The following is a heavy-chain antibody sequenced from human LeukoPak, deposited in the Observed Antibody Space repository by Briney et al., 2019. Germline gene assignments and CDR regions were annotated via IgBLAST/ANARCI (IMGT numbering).Heavy chain of an antibody. J-gene: IGHJ3*02. Sequence: PSETLSLTCTVSGGSINSYYWSWIRQPPGKGLEWIGYIYYSGSTNYNPSLKSRVTISVDPSNNKFSLKLTSLTAADTAVYYCVRHLSAGRPAFDIWGQGTMVTVSS. CDR2: IYYSGST. CDR3: VRHLSAGRPAFDI. D-gene: IGHD2-15*01. V-gene: IGHV4-59*08. CDR1: GGSINSYY.